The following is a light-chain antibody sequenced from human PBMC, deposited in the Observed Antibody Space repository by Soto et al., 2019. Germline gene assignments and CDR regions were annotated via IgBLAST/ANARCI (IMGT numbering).Light chain of an antibody. J-gene: IGKJ1*01. Sequence: EIVLPQSPGTLSLSPGERATLSCRASQSVSSSYLAWYQQKPGQAPRLLIYGASTRATGIPARFSGSGSGTEFTLTISSLHSEDFAVYYCQQYNNWPRTFGQGTKVDIK. CDR1: QSVSSSY. CDR2: GAS. CDR3: QQYNNWPRT. V-gene: IGKV3-15*01.